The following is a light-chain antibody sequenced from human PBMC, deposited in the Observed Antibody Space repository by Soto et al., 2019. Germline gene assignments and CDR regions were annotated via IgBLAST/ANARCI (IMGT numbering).Light chain of an antibody. J-gene: IGKJ2*01. CDR3: QQSYSTPYT. Sequence: DIQMTQSPSSLSASVGDRVTITCRASQSISSYLNWYQQKPGKAPKLLIYAASSLQSGVPARFNGSGSETDFNLTISSLQPEDVATYYCQQSYSTPYTLGQGTKLEIK. CDR2: AAS. V-gene: IGKV1-39*01. CDR1: QSISSY.